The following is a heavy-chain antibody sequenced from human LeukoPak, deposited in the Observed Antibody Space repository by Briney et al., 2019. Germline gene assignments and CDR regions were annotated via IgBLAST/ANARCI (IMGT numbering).Heavy chain of an antibody. CDR3: ARDVHTKPLCFDL. CDR2: ISAYNGKK. V-gene: IGHV1-18*01. J-gene: IGHJ5*02. Sequence: ASVTVSFKASGYTFTNYGSSWVGQAPGQGGEGMGWISAYNGKKNYAQKLQGRVTMTTDTSTSTVYMELRSLRSDDTAVYYCARDVHTKPLCFDLWGQGTLVTVSS. D-gene: IGHD2-8*01. CDR1: GYTFTNYG.